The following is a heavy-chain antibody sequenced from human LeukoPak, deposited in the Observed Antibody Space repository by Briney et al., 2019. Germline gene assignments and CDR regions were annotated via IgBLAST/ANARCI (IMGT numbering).Heavy chain of an antibody. Sequence: PGGSLRLSCAASGFTFSSYAMSWVHQAPGKGLEWVSAISGSGGSTYYADSVKGRFTISRDNSKNTLFLQMNSLRAEDTAVYYCAKATTVTIRSFDYWGQGTLVTVSS. CDR3: AKATTVTIRSFDY. V-gene: IGHV3-23*01. D-gene: IGHD4-17*01. CDR2: ISGSGGST. J-gene: IGHJ4*02. CDR1: GFTFSSYA.